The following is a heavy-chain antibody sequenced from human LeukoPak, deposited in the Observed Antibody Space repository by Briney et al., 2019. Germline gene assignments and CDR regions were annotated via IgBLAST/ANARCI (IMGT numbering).Heavy chain of an antibody. CDR1: GLTLSDYY. CDR2: IGGSGDTT. Sequence: GGSLRLSCAASGLTLSDYYMSWIRQAPGKGLEWVSVIGGSGDTTYYADSVKGRFAISRDNSKNTLYLQMNSLRAEDTAVYYCAKVLAFATVVVPAANFDYWGQGTLVTVSS. V-gene: IGHV3-23*01. J-gene: IGHJ4*02. CDR3: AKVLAFATVVVPAANFDY. D-gene: IGHD2-2*01.